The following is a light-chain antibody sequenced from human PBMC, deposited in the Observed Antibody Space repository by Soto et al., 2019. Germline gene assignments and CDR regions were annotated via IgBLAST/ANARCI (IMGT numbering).Light chain of an antibody. Sequence: DIQMTQSPSTLSASVGDRVTITCRASQSISIWLAWYQQKPGEAPTLLIYKASTLESGVPSRFSGSGSGTEFTLTISGLQPDDFAPYYCQQYNSYSYSFGQGTKLEIK. CDR1: QSISIW. V-gene: IGKV1-5*03. CDR2: KAS. J-gene: IGKJ2*03. CDR3: QQYNSYSYS.